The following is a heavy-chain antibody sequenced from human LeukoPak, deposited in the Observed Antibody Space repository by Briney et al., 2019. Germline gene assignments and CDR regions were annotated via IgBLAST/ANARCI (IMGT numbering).Heavy chain of an antibody. Sequence: GGSPRLSCTASGFVFDEHGITWVRQAPGKGLEWVAHINQDGSEEHYMDSVKARFTISRDNAKNSLSLQMNSLRAEDTAVYYCVRDGGVSGYDLLDYWGQGTLVTVSS. J-gene: IGHJ4*02. CDR2: INQDGSEE. CDR3: VRDGGVSGYDLLDY. D-gene: IGHD5-12*01. V-gene: IGHV3-7*01. CDR1: GFVFDEHG.